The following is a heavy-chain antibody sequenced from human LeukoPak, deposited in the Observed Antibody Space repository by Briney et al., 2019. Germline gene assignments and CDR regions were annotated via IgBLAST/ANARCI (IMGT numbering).Heavy chain of an antibody. CDR2: ISRDRTYI. D-gene: IGHD6-13*01. CDR3: AKDLSSSWFFDY. Sequence: PGGSLRLSCAGSGFTFSSYSINWVRQAPGKGLEWVSFISRDRTYIYYADSMKGRFTISRDNAKNSVYLQMNSLRAEDTAVYYCAKDLSSSWFFDYWGQGTLVPVSS. V-gene: IGHV3-21*01. J-gene: IGHJ4*02. CDR1: GFTFSSYS.